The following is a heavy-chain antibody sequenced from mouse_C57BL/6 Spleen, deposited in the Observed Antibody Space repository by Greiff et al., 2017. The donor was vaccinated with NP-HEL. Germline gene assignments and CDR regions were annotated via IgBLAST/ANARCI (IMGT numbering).Heavy chain of an antibody. V-gene: IGHV14-4*01. CDR1: GFNIKDDY. J-gene: IGHJ3*01. CDR3: TKAAQATAWFAY. Sequence: VQLQQSGAELVRPGASVKLSCTASGFNIKDDYMHWVKQRPEQGLEWIGWIDPENGDTEYASKFQGKATITADTSSNTAYLQRSSLTSEDTAVYYCTKAAQATAWFAYWGQGTLVTVSA. CDR2: IDPENGDT. D-gene: IGHD3-2*02.